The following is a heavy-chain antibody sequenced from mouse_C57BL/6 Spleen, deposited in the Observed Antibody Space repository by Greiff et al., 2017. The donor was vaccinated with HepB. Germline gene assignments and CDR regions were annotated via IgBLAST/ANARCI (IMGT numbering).Heavy chain of an antibody. V-gene: IGHV5-9-1*02. CDR3: TRDPAQASFAY. Sequence: EVHLVESGEGLVKPGGSLKLSCAASGFTFSSYAMSWVRQTPEKRLEWVAYISSGGDYIYYADTVKGRFTISRDNARNTLYLQMSSLKSEDTAMYYCTRDPAQASFAYWGQGTLVTVSA. J-gene: IGHJ3*01. D-gene: IGHD3-2*02. CDR2: ISSGGDYI. CDR1: GFTFSSYA.